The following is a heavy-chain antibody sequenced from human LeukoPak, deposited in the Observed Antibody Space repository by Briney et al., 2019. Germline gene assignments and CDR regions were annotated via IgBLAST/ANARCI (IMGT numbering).Heavy chain of an antibody. CDR3: ARDGLGYCSSTSCPKDWYFDL. J-gene: IGHJ2*01. CDR1: GFTFSSYA. D-gene: IGHD2-2*01. Sequence: GRSLRLSCAASGFTFSSYAMHWVRQAPGKGLEWVAVISYDGSNKYYADSVKGRFTISRDNSKNTLYLQMNSLRAEDTAVYYCARDGLGYCSSTSCPKDWYFDLWGRGTLVTVSS. CDR2: ISYDGSNK. V-gene: IGHV3-30-3*01.